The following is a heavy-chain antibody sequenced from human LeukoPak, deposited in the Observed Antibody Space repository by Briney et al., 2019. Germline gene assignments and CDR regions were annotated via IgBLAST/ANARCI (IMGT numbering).Heavy chain of an antibody. CDR3: ARDGGSGIGWFDP. CDR2: IYFSGST. V-gene: IGHV4-39*02. Sequence: ETLSLTCTVSGGSISSSSYYWGWIRQPPGKGLEWIVSIYFSGSTYYNPSLKSRVTISVDTSKNQFSLKLSSVTAADTAVYYCARDGGSGIGWFDPWGQGTLVTVSS. J-gene: IGHJ5*02. CDR1: GGSISSSSYY. D-gene: IGHD3-10*01.